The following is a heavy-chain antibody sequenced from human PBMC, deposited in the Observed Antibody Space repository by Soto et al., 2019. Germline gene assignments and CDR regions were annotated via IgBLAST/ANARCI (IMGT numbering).Heavy chain of an antibody. J-gene: IGHJ3*02. V-gene: IGHV3-48*01. CDR1: GFTFSSYS. CDR2: ISSSSSTI. D-gene: IGHD2-15*01. CDR3: ARSPRRYCSGGSCYLDAFDI. Sequence: GGSLRLSCAASGFTFSSYSMNWVRQAPGKGLEWVSYISSSSSTIYYADSVKGRFTISRDNAKNSLYLQMNSLRAEDTAVYYCARSPRRYCSGGSCYLDAFDIWGQGTMVT.